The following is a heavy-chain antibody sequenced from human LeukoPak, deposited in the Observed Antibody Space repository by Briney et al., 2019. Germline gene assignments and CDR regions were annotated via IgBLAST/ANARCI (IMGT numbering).Heavy chain of an antibody. CDR1: GFTFSNYA. CDR2: ISGSGLRT. CDR3: AKDRVTMIVVVAFDI. V-gene: IGHV3-23*01. J-gene: IGHJ3*02. Sequence: GGSLRLSCAASGFTFSNYAMSWVRQAPGKGLEWVSAISGSGLRTYYADSVKGRFTISRDISKNTLYLQMDSLRAEDTAVYYCAKDRVTMIVVVAFDIWGQGTMVAVSS. D-gene: IGHD3-22*01.